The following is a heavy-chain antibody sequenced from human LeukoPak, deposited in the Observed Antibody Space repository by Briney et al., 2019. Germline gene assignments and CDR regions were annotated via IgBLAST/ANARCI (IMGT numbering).Heavy chain of an antibody. CDR1: GFTFSSYA. CDR3: ARDLESSSSYFDY. CDR2: ISYDGSNK. V-gene: IGHV3-30-3*01. Sequence: GRSLRLSCAASGFTFSSYAKHWVRQAPGKGLEWVAAISYDGSNKYYADSVKGRFTISRDNSKNTLYLQMNSLRAEDTAVYYCARDLESSSSYFDYWGQGTLVTVSS. D-gene: IGHD6-6*01. J-gene: IGHJ4*02.